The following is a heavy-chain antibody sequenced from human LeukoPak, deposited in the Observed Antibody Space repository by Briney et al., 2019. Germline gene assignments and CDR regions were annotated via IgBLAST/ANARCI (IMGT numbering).Heavy chain of an antibody. CDR2: IYYSVST. J-gene: IGHJ4*02. D-gene: IGHD3-22*01. Sequence: SETLSLTCTVSGGSISSYYWSWIRQPPGEGPEWIGYIYYSVSTNYNSSLKSRVTISVDTSKNQFSLKLTSVTAADTAVYYCARHVSSSSWAYDSSAYAFDYWGQGTLVTVSS. V-gene: IGHV4-59*08. CDR3: ARHVSSSSWAYDSSAYAFDY. CDR1: GGSISSYY.